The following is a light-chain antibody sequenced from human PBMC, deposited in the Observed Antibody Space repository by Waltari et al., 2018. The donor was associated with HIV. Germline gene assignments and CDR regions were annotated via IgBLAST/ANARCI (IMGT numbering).Light chain of an antibody. CDR1: ASPKPY. V-gene: IGLV3-25*03. CDR2: KNT. CDR3: LSADRSGTYV. Sequence: SSELTQPPSVSVSPGQTARITCSGDASPKPYTHWFQQKPGQAPVVVIHKNTERPSGIPERFSASRSGTTGTLTITGVQTDDDADYYCLSADRSGTYVFGPGTTVTVL. J-gene: IGLJ1*01.